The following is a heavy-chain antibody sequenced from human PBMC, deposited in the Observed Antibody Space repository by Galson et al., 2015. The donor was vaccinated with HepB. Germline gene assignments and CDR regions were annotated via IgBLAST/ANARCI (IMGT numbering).Heavy chain of an antibody. CDR1: GFTFSSYA. Sequence: SLRLSCAASGFTFSSYAMSWVRQAAGKGLEWVSSISGSDGSTYYADSVKGRVTISRDNSKNTLYMQMNSLRAEDTALYYCAKEATATGPDGDVWGQGTTVTGSS. J-gene: IGHJ6*02. CDR2: ISGSDGST. D-gene: IGHD5-24*01. V-gene: IGHV3-23*01. CDR3: AKEATATGPDGDV.